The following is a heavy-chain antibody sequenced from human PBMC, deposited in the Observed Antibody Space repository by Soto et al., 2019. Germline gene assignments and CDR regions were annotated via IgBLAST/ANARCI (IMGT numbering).Heavy chain of an antibody. J-gene: IGHJ6*02. D-gene: IGHD1-26*01. CDR2: IIPIFGTA. CDR1: GGTFNSYA. Sequence: GASVKVSCKASGGTFNSYAISWVRQAPGQGLEWIGRIIPIFGTANYAQKFQGRVTITADESTSTAYMELSSLRFEDTALYFCARGDTGRSYYYFGMDVWGQGTTVTVPS. V-gene: IGHV1-69*15. CDR3: ARGDTGRSYYYFGMDV.